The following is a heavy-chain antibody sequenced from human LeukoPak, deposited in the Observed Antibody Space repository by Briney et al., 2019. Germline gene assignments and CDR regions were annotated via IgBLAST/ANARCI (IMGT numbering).Heavy chain of an antibody. D-gene: IGHD6-19*01. Sequence: GGSLRLSCAASVFTFSSYAMSWVRQAPWKGLEWVSAISGSGGSTYYADSVKGRFTISRDNSKNTLYLQMNSLRAEDTAVYYCAKALAVAGTLDYWGQGTLVTVSS. CDR1: VFTFSSYA. CDR2: ISGSGGST. CDR3: AKALAVAGTLDY. V-gene: IGHV3-23*01. J-gene: IGHJ4*02.